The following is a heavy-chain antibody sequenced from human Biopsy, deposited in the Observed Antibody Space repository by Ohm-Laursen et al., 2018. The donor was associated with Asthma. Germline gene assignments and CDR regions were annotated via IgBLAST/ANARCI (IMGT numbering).Heavy chain of an antibody. CDR3: ARDQGDSKFDY. CDR1: GGSINSDY. D-gene: IGHD3-16*01. J-gene: IGHJ4*02. Sequence: GTLSLTCTFSGGSINSDYWSWIRQPPGKGLEWIGLSSYSGFRKYNPSLKSRVTISVDMSKNQLSLNLTSVIAADTAVYYCARDQGDSKFDYWGQGILVTVSS. V-gene: IGHV4-59*01. CDR2: SSYSGFR.